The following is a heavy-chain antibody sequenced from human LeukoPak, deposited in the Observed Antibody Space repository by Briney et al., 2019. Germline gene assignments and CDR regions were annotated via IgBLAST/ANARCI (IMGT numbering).Heavy chain of an antibody. D-gene: IGHD5-12*01. CDR1: GFTFSSYG. Sequence: GGSLRLSCAASGFTFSSYGMHWVRQAPGKGLEWVSSISSSSSYIYYADSVKGRFTISRDNAKNSLYLQMNSLRAEDTAVYYCARGRYVATNDAFDIWGQGTMVTVSS. CDR3: ARGRYVATNDAFDI. V-gene: IGHV3-21*01. CDR2: ISSSSSYI. J-gene: IGHJ3*02.